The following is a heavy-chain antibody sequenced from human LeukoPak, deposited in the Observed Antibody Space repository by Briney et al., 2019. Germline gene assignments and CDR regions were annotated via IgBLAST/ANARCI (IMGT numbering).Heavy chain of an antibody. CDR2: IIPIFGTA. Sequence: SVKVSCKASGGTFSSYAISWVRQAPGQGLEWMGGIIPIFGTANYAQNFQGRVTITTDESTNTAYMELSSLRSEDTAVYYCARGRAVAGRRYWYFDLWGRGTLVTVSS. CDR3: ARGRAVAGRRYWYFDL. CDR1: GGTFSSYA. V-gene: IGHV1-69*05. J-gene: IGHJ2*01. D-gene: IGHD6-19*01.